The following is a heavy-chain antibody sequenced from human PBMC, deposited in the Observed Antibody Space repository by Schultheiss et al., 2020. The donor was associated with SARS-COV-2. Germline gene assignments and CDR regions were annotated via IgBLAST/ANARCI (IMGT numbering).Heavy chain of an antibody. CDR1: GGSFSGYY. V-gene: IGHV4-34*01. CDR3: ARKVVGFGELVASIYGMDV. CDR2: IYHSGST. J-gene: IGHJ6*02. Sequence: SETLSLTCAVYGGSFSGYYWSWIRQPPGKGLEWIGEIYHSGSTNYNPSLKSRVTISVDKSKNQFSLKLSSVTAADTAVYYCARKVVGFGELVASIYGMDVWGQGTMVTVSS. D-gene: IGHD3-10*01.